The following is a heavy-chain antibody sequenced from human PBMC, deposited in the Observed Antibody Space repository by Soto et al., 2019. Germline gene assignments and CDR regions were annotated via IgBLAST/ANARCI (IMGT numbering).Heavy chain of an antibody. D-gene: IGHD4-17*01. CDR2: INPDDSDT. V-gene: IGHV5-51*01. Sequence: GESLKISCQGSGYTFTSYWIGWVRQMPGKGLELMGIINPDDSDTRYSPTFQGQVTISADKSINTASLQWSSLKASDTAMYYCARHPYGEYYWYFDLWGRGTRVT. CDR3: ARHPYGEYYWYFDL. CDR1: GYTFTSYW. J-gene: IGHJ2*01.